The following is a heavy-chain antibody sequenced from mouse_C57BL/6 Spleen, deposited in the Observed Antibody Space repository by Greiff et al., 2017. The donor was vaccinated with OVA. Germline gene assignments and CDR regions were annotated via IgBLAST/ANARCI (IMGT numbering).Heavy chain of an antibody. J-gene: IGHJ2*01. CDR1: GFTFSNYW. CDR3: TDAPKCSGKDFDY. D-gene: IGHD1-1*01. V-gene: IGHV6-3*01. Sequence: EVQVEQSGGGLVQPGGSMKLSCVASGFTFSNYWMNWVRQSPEKGLEWVAQISLKSDNSATNYEESGKGRFTISRDDSKSSVYLQMNNLRAEDTGIYYGTDAPKCSGKDFDYWGQGTTLTVSS. CDR2: ISLKSDNSAT.